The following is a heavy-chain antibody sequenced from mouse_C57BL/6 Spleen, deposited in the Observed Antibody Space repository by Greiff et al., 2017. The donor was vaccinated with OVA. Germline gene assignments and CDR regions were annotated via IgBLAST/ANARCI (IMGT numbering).Heavy chain of an antibody. D-gene: IGHD2-4*01. V-gene: IGHV1-26*01. CDR1: GYTFTDYY. CDR3: AQRRDDYDGGYY. Sequence: EVQLQESGPELVKPGASVKISCKASGYTFTDYYMNWVKQSHGKSLEWIGDINPNNGGTSYNQKFKGKATLTVDKSSSTAYMELRSLTSEDSAVYYCAQRRDDYDGGYYWGQGTTLTVSS. CDR2: INPNNGGT. J-gene: IGHJ2*01.